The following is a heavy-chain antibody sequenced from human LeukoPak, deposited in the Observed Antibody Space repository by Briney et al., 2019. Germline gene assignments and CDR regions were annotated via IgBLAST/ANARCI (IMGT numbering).Heavy chain of an antibody. Sequence: PGGSLRLSCAASGFTISSYYMAWVRQAPGKGLEWVSVIYHSGNTDYADSVKGRFTISRDNSKNTVYLQMSSLRAEDTAVYYCARGGPAAGHAFDYWGQGTLVTVSS. CDR3: ARGGPAAGHAFDY. D-gene: IGHD5-12*01. CDR2: IYHSGNT. CDR1: GFTISSYY. V-gene: IGHV3-53*01. J-gene: IGHJ4*02.